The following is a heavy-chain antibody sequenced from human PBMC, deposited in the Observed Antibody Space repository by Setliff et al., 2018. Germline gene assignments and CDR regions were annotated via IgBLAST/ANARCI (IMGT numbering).Heavy chain of an antibody. CDR2: ISAYDGNT. Sequence: ASVKVSCKASGYTFTSYGISWVRQAPGQGLEWMGWISAYDGNTNYAQKLQGRVTMTTDTSTSTAYMELRSLRSDDTAVYYCARDTPNYYDSSGYYLGGIVIYYYYYYMDVWGKGTTVTVSS. D-gene: IGHD3-22*01. CDR1: GYTFTSYG. CDR3: ARDTPNYYDSSGYYLGGIVIYYYYYYMDV. V-gene: IGHV1-18*01. J-gene: IGHJ6*03.